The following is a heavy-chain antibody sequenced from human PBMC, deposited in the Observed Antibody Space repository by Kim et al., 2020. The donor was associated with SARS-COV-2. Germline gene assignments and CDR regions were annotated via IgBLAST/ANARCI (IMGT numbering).Heavy chain of an antibody. Sequence: YYADSVKGRFTISRDNSKNTLYLQMNSLRAEDTAVYYCARAGLEQWLVITWGQGTLVTVSS. D-gene: IGHD6-19*01. CDR3: ARAGLEQWLVIT. J-gene: IGHJ4*02. V-gene: IGHV3-30*01.